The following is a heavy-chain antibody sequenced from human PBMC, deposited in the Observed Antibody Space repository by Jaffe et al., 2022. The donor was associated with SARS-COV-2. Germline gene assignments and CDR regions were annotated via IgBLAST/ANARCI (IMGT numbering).Heavy chain of an antibody. CDR1: GGSISSYY. J-gene: IGHJ5*02. D-gene: IGHD1-26*01. V-gene: IGHV4-59*01. CDR3: ARGTEWDPGHNWFDP. Sequence: QVQLQESGPGLVKPSETLSLTCTVSGGSISSYYWSWIRQPPGKGLEWIGYIYYSGSTNYNPSLKSRVTISVDTSKNQFSLKLSSVTAADTAVYYCARGTEWDPGHNWFDPWGQGTLVTVSS. CDR2: IYYSGST.